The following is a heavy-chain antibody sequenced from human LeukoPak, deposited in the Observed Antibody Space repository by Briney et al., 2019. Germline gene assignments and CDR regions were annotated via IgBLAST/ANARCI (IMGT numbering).Heavy chain of an antibody. Sequence: SETLSLTCTVSGGSISSGSYYWSWIRQPAGKGLEWIGYIYYSGSTYYNPSLKSRVTISVDTSKNQFSLKLSSATAADTAVYYCARTLVGATYFDYWGQGTLVTVSS. CDR1: GGSISSGSYY. D-gene: IGHD1-26*01. CDR2: IYYSGST. CDR3: ARTLVGATYFDY. V-gene: IGHV4-30-4*08. J-gene: IGHJ4*02.